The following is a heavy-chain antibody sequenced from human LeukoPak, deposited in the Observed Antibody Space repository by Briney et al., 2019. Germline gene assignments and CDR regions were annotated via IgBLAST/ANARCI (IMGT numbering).Heavy chain of an antibody. J-gene: IGHJ4*02. D-gene: IGHD1-26*01. CDR1: GGSISSYY. CDR3: ARDLIVGAQSYFDY. V-gene: IGHV4-4*07. CDR2: IYTSGST. Sequence: PSETLSLTCTVSGGSISSYYWSWIRQPAGKGLEWIGRIYTSGSTNYNPSLKSRVTMSVDTSKNQFSLKLSSVTAADTAVYYCARDLIVGAQSYFDYWGQGTLVTVSS.